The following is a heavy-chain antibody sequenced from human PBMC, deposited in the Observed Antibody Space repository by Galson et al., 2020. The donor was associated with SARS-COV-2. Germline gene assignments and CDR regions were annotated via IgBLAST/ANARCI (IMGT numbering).Heavy chain of an antibody. CDR3: ARSPPRDYSVGGLDV. Sequence: ASVKVSCKASGYTFTTYGISWVRQAPGQGLEWMAWISAYNGNTNYARKFQGRLTMTTDAATNTAYMDLRNLRSDDTAVYYCARSPPRDYSVGGLDVWGQGTTVTVSS. CDR2: ISAYNGNT. D-gene: IGHD2-15*01. J-gene: IGHJ6*02. V-gene: IGHV1-18*04. CDR1: GYTFTTYG.